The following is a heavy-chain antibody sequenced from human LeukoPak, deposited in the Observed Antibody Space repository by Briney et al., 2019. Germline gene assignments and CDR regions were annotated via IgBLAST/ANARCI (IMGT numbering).Heavy chain of an antibody. CDR2: ISGSGGST. CDR3: AKDSYHYDSRAQFDY. V-gene: IGHV3-23*01. CDR1: GFTISSYA. D-gene: IGHD3-22*01. Sequence: PGGSLRLSCAASGFTISSYAMSWVRQAPGKGLEWVSAISGSGGSTYYADSVKGRFTISRDNSKNTLYLQMNSLRAEDTAVYYCAKDSYHYDSRAQFDYWGQGTLVTVSS. J-gene: IGHJ4*02.